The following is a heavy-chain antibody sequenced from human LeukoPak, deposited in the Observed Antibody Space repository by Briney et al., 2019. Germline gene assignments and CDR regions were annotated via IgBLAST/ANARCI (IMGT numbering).Heavy chain of an antibody. CDR3: AREGVAAAGTVYYYYMDV. CDR2: IYDSGSA. D-gene: IGHD6-13*01. V-gene: IGHV4-59*01. J-gene: IGHJ6*03. CDR1: GGSMNNYY. Sequence: SETLSLTCTVSGGSMNNYYWSWIRQPPGKGLEWIGYIYDSGSANYNPSLKSRVTISVDTPKNQFSLNLSSVTAADTAVYYCAREGVAAAGTVYYYYMDVWGKGNPGHRLL.